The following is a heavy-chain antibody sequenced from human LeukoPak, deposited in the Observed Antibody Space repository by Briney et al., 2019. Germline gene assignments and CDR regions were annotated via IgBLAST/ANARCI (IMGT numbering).Heavy chain of an antibody. CDR1: GYTFTSYG. J-gene: IGHJ3*02. V-gene: IGHV1-18*01. Sequence: ASVKVSCKASGYTFTSYGISWVRQAPGQGLEWMGWISAYNGNTNYAQKLQGRVTMTTDTSTSTAYMELRSLRSDDTAVYYCARELLEYYYDSSGFPFDIWGQGTMVTVSS. CDR3: ARELLEYYYDSSGFPFDI. D-gene: IGHD3-22*01. CDR2: ISAYNGNT.